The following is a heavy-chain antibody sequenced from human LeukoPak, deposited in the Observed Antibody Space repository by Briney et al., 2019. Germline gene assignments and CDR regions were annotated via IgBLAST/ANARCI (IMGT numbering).Heavy chain of an antibody. CDR2: ISSGSSSI. V-gene: IGHV3-21*01. J-gene: IGHJ3*01. CDR1: GFSFSSYT. CDR3: ARDNAFDF. Sequence: GGSLRLSCAASGFSFSSYTMAWVRRGPGKGLEWVSYISSGSSSIYYADSLKGRFTIPRDNAKNSLYLQMNSLGAEDTAVYYCARDNAFDFWGQGTVVTVSS.